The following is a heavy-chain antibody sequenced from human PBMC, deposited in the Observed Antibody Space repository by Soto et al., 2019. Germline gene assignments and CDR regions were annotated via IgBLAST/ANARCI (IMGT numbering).Heavy chain of an antibody. Sequence: GGSLRLSCSSSGFTFEDYAMHLFLQAPVKCLEWVAVISWNIVSIGYADSVKGLFTISRDNAKNSLYLQMNSLRAEDTALYYCEKAMRDIGDFWSGHKHDAFDTWGPGKMVSVSS. CDR2: ISWNIVSI. J-gene: IGHJ3*02. V-gene: IGHV3-9*01. D-gene: IGHD3-3*01. CDR1: GFTFEDYA. CDR3: EKAMRDIGDFWSGHKHDAFDT.